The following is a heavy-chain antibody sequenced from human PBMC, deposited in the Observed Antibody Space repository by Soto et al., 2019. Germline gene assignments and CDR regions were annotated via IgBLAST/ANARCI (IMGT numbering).Heavy chain of an antibody. CDR3: ARRIAVAGTVGYMDV. CDR2: ISSSSSTI. D-gene: IGHD6-19*01. J-gene: IGHJ6*03. V-gene: IGHV3-48*01. CDR1: GFTFSSYS. Sequence: EVQLVESGGGLVQPGGSLRLSCAASGFTFSSYSMNWVRQAPGKGLEWVSYISSSSSTIYYADSVKGRFTISRDNAKNSLYLQMTSLRAEDTAVYYCARRIAVAGTVGYMDVWGKGTTVTVSS.